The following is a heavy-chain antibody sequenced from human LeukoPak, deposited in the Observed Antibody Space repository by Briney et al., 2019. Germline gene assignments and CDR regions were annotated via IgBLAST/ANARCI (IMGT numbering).Heavy chain of an antibody. Sequence: SETLSLTCTVSGGSISNYYWSWIRQPPGKRLEWIGYIYYSGSTNYNPSLKSRVTMSVDTSKNQFSLKLSSVTAADTAVYYCARNTCSSTSCYTSGSGFDYWGQGTLVTVSS. J-gene: IGHJ4*02. V-gene: IGHV4-59*12. CDR2: IYYSGST. CDR1: GGSISNYY. CDR3: ARNTCSSTSCYTSGSGFDY. D-gene: IGHD2-2*02.